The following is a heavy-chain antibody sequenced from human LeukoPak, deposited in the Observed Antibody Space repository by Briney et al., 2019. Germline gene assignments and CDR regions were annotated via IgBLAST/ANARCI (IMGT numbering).Heavy chain of an antibody. J-gene: IGHJ3*02. CDR2: ISSSGSTI. Sequence: GGSLRLSCAASGFIFSDYYMSWIRQAPGKGLEWVSYISSSGSTIYYADSVKGRFTISRDNAKNSLYLQMNSLRAEDTAVYYCARDCSSTSCQDSAFDIWGQGTMVTVSS. CDR3: ARDCSSTSCQDSAFDI. V-gene: IGHV3-11*04. CDR1: GFIFSDYY. D-gene: IGHD2-2*01.